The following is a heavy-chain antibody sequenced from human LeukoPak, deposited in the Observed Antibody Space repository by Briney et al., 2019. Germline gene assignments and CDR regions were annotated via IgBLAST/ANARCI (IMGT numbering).Heavy chain of an antibody. D-gene: IGHD4-23*01. CDR3: ARDLFVVTRRDAFDI. Sequence: SQTLSLTCTVCGGSITSDTYYWNWIRQPAGKGLEWIGHISNTGSTNYNPSLKSRVTISIDTSKNQFSLKLSSVTAADTAVYYCARDLFVVTRRDAFDIWGQGTMVTVSS. CDR1: GGSITSDTYY. V-gene: IGHV4-61*09. J-gene: IGHJ3*02. CDR2: ISNTGST.